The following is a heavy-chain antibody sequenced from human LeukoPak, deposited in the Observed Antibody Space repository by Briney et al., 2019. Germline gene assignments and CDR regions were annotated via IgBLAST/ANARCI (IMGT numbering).Heavy chain of an antibody. V-gene: IGHV6-1*01. CDR2: TYYRSKWYN. J-gene: IGHJ4*02. Sequence: SQTLSLTCAISVDSVSSTSAAWNRIRQSPSRGLEWLGRTYYRSKWYNDYAVSVKSRITINPDTSKNPFSLQLNSVTPEDTAVYYCARGVGRGGGIAVAALRWYFDYWGQGTLVSVSS. CDR3: ARGVGRGGGIAVAALRWYFDY. CDR1: VDSVSSTSAA. D-gene: IGHD6-19*01.